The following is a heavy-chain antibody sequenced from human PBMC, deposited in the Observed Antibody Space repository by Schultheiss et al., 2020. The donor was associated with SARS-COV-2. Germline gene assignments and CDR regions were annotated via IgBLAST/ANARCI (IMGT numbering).Heavy chain of an antibody. J-gene: IGHJ4*02. CDR2: ISYDGSNK. Sequence: GGSLRLSCAASGFTFDDYAMHWVRQAPGKGLEWVAVISYDGSNKYYADSVKGRFTISRDNSKNTLYLQMNSLRAEDTAVYYCAKDLVGTSLGQDYWGQGTLVTVSS. CDR3: AKDLVGTSLGQDY. V-gene: IGHV3-30*18. D-gene: IGHD2-2*01. CDR1: GFTFDDYA.